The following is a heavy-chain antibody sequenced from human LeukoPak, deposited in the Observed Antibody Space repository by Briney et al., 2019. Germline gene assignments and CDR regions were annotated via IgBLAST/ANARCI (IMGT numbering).Heavy chain of an antibody. J-gene: IGHJ3*02. Sequence: GGSLRLSCAASGFTFSNAWMSWVRQAPGKGLEWVGRIKSKTDGGTTDYAAPVKGRFTISRDDSKNTLYLQMNSLKTEDTAVYYCTTHLSITIFGVVIYAFDIWGQGTMVTVSS. V-gene: IGHV3-15*01. CDR3: TTHLSITIFGVVIYAFDI. D-gene: IGHD3-3*01. CDR1: GFTFSNAW. CDR2: IKSKTDGGTT.